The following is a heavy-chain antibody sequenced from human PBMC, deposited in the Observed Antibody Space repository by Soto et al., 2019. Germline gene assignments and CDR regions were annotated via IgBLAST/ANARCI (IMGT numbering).Heavy chain of an antibody. J-gene: IGHJ4*02. V-gene: IGHV4-30-4*01. Sequence: SETLSLTCTVSGGSISSGDYYWSWIRQPPGKGLEWIGYIYYSGSTYYNPSLKSRVSISVDTSKNQFSLKLSSVTAADTAVYYCARVDTAMVMFNYWGQGTLVTVSS. CDR2: IYYSGST. D-gene: IGHD5-18*01. CDR1: GGSISSGDYY. CDR3: ARVDTAMVMFNY.